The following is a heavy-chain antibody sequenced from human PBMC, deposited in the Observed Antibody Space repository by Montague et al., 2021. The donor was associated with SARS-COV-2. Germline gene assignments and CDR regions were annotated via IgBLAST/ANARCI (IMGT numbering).Heavy chain of an antibody. CDR3: ARSGGVYTESYYLEDYYYGMDV. D-gene: IGHD1-26*01. J-gene: IGHJ6*02. V-gene: IGHV4-34*01. CDR2: MNHSGST. CDR1: GGSFSGYC. Sequence: SETLSLTCTVSGGSFSGYCWSWIRQPPGKGLELIGEMNHSGSTXXXPSXXXRVPISVDTSKNHFSLKLSSVTAADTAMYYCARSGGVYTESYYLEDYYYGMDVWGQGTTVTVSS.